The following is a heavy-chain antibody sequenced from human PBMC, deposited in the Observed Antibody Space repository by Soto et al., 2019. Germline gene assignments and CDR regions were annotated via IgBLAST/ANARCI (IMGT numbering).Heavy chain of an antibody. CDR1: GFTFSDYA. Sequence: QVQLVESGGGVVQPGRSLRLSCAASGFTFSDYAMHWVRQPPGKGLEWVAIISSDGKNTYYGDSVKGRFTISRDDSTSTLSLQMNGLRPEDTAAYFCARVHCTTELCSGLYFYYALDVWGQGTTVTVSS. CDR3: ARVHCTTELCSGLYFYYALDV. CDR2: ISSDGKNT. D-gene: IGHD2-21*01. J-gene: IGHJ6*02. V-gene: IGHV3-30*01.